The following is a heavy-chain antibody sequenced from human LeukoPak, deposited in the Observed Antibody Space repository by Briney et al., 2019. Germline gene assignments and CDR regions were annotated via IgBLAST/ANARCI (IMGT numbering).Heavy chain of an antibody. Sequence: GASGKVSCNASGYTFTSYGISWVRQEPGQGLEWMRWISAYNVNTNYAQKLQGRVTMTTDTSTSTAYMELRSLRSDDTAVYYCARVKYCSGGSCYGTLDYWGQGTLVTVSS. D-gene: IGHD2-15*01. CDR3: ARVKYCSGGSCYGTLDY. CDR1: GYTFTSYG. J-gene: IGHJ4*02. V-gene: IGHV1-18*01. CDR2: ISAYNVNT.